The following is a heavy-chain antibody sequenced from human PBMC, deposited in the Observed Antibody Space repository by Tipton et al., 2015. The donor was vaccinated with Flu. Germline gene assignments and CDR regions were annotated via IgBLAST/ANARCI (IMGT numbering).Heavy chain of an antibody. D-gene: IGHD5-12*01. V-gene: IGHV3-7*01. J-gene: IGHJ4*02. CDR2: IKEDGSQK. CDR1: GFTFSRYW. Sequence: GSLRLSCAASGFTFSRYWMSWVRQAPGKGLEWAANIKEDGSQKYYVDSVKGRFTISRDNAKNSVYLQMNSLRAEDTAVYYCARVTGAYDYSDYWGQGTLATVSS. CDR3: ARVTGAYDYSDY.